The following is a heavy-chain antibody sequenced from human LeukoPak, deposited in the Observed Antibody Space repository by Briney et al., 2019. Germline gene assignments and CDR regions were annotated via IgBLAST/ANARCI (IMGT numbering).Heavy chain of an antibody. CDR3: ARVYGSGSYSLNYYYYGMDV. V-gene: IGHV3-11*01. Sequence: GGSLRLSCAASGLTFSDYYMSWIRQAPGQGLEWVSYIGSSGSPIYYADSVKGRFTISRDNAKNSLYLQMNNLRAEDTAVYYCARVYGSGSYSLNYYYYGMDVWGQGTTVTVSS. J-gene: IGHJ6*02. CDR2: IGSSGSPI. D-gene: IGHD3-10*01. CDR1: GLTFSDYY.